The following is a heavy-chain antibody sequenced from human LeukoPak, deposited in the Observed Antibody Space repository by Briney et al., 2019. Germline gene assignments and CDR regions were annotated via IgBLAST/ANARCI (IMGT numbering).Heavy chain of an antibody. Sequence: SETLSLTCAVYGGSFSGYYWSRIRQPPGKGLEWIGEINHSGSTNYNPSLKSRVTISVDTSKNQFSLKLSSVTAADTAVYYCARQGDSSSWYVYGYWGQGTLATVSS. CDR1: GGSFSGYY. CDR2: INHSGST. J-gene: IGHJ4*02. D-gene: IGHD6-13*01. V-gene: IGHV4-34*01. CDR3: ARQGDSSSWYVYGY.